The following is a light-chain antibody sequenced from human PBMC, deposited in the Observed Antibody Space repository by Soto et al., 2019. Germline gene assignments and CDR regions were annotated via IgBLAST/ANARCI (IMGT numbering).Light chain of an antibody. Sequence: QSVLTQPPSASVTPGQRVSISCSGSSSNIGNNTVNWYQQFPETAPRILIYTTNQRPSGVPDRFSGSKSGTSASLAISGLQSEDEADYYCAAWDDSLNGPVFGGGTQLTVL. CDR3: AAWDDSLNGPV. J-gene: IGLJ7*01. CDR2: TTN. V-gene: IGLV1-44*01. CDR1: SSNIGNNT.